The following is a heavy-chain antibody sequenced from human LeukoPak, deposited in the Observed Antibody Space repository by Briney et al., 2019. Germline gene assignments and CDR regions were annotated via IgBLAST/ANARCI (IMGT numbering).Heavy chain of an antibody. Sequence: PGGSLRLSCAASGFTFSSYSMNWVRQAPGKGLEWVSSISSSSSYIYYADSVKGRFTISRDNAKNSLYLQMNSLRAEDTAVYYCARGLQVRTGMFDPWGQGTLVTVSS. V-gene: IGHV3-21*01. D-gene: IGHD1-1*01. CDR1: GFTFSSYS. J-gene: IGHJ5*02. CDR2: ISSSSSYI. CDR3: ARGLQVRTGMFDP.